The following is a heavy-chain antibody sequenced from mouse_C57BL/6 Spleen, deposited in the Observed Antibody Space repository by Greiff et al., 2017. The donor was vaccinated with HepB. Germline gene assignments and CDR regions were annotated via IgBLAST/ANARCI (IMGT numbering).Heavy chain of an antibody. V-gene: IGHV1-26*01. D-gene: IGHD1-1*01. CDR3: ASSSWNYAMDY. Sequence: EVKLQQSGPELVKPGASVKISCKASGYTFTDYYMNWVKQSHGKSLEWIGDINPNNGGTSYNQKFKGKATLTVDKSSSTAYMELRSLTSEDSAVYYCASSSWNYAMDYWGQGTSVTVSS. J-gene: IGHJ4*01. CDR2: INPNNGGT. CDR1: GYTFTDYY.